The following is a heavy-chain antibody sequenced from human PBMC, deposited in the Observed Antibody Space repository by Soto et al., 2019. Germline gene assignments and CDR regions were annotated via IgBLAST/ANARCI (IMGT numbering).Heavy chain of an antibody. CDR3: ASTRAGRGGMDV. J-gene: IGHJ6*02. Sequence: QVQLVQSGAEVKKPGSSVKVSCKASGGTFSSYAISWVRQAPGQGLEWMGGISPIVGTANYAQKFKGRVTITADKSTSTVYMELSSLSYDDRGGYYFASTRAGRGGMDVWGQGTTVTVSS. CDR1: GGTFSSYA. V-gene: IGHV1-69*06. D-gene: IGHD3-10*01. CDR2: ISPIVGTA.